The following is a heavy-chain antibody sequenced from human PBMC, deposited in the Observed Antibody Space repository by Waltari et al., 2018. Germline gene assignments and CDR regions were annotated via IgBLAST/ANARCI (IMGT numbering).Heavy chain of an antibody. Sequence: QVQLQESGPGLVKPSETLSLNCTVSGGSIRSYYWNWIRQSAGKGLEWIGRMYPGGGADYSPSLMSRVTMSVDTSKNQFSLKLSSVTAADTAFYYCACGKYRAFDYWGQGTRVTVSS. CDR3: ACGKYRAFDY. V-gene: IGHV4-4*07. CDR2: MYPGGGA. J-gene: IGHJ4*02. D-gene: IGHD1-26*01. CDR1: GGSIRSYY.